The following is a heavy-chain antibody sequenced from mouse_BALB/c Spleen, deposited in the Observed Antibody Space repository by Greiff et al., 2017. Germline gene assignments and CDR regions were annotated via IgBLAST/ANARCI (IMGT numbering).Heavy chain of an antibody. D-gene: IGHD2-4*01. J-gene: IGHJ3*01. CDR2: IWTGGGT. V-gene: IGHV2-9-2*01. Sequence: VKLVESGPGLVAPSQSLSITCTVSGFSLTSYDISWIRQPPGKGLEWLGVIWTGGGTNYNSAFMSRLSISKDNSKSQVFLKMNSLQTDDTAIYYCVRDRGYDYSWFAYWGQGTLVTVSA. CDR1: GFSLTSYD. CDR3: VRDRGYDYSWFAY.